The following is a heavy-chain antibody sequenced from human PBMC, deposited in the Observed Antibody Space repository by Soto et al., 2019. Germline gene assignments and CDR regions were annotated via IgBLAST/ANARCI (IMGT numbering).Heavy chain of an antibody. CDR3: PRVPYQLLCPDY. D-gene: IGHD2-2*01. Sequence: EVQLVESGGGLVQPGGSLRLSCAASGFTFSDHYMDWVRQAPGKGLEWVGRTRNKANSYTTEYAASVKGRFTISRDDSKNSLYLQMNSLKTEDTAVYFCPRVPYQLLCPDYWGQRTLVTVSS. CDR1: GFTFSDHY. J-gene: IGHJ4*02. CDR2: TRNKANSYTT. V-gene: IGHV3-72*01.